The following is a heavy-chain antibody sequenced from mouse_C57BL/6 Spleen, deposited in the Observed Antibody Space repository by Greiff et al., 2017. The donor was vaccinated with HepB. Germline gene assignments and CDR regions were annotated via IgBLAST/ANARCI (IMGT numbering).Heavy chain of an antibody. CDR2: IDPENGDT. D-gene: IGHD1-1*01. CDR3: SITTVVATDY. Sequence: EVKLMESGAELVRPGASVKLSCTASGFNIKDDYMHWVKQRPEQGLEWIGWIDPENGDTEYASKFQGKATITADTSSNTAYLQLSSLTSEDTAVYYCSITTVVATDYWGQGTTLTVSS. CDR1: GFNIKDDY. V-gene: IGHV14-4*01. J-gene: IGHJ2*01.